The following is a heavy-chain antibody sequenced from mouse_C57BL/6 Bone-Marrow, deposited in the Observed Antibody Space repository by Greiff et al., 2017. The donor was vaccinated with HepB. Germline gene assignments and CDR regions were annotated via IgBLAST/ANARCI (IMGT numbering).Heavy chain of an antibody. CDR2: IYPGGGYT. D-gene: IGHD1-1*01. CDR3: AYYYGSSSWFAY. V-gene: IGHV1-63*01. CDR1: GYTFTNYW. Sequence: VKLMESGAELVRPGTSVKMSCKASGYTFTNYWIGWAKQRPGHGLEWIGDIYPGGGYTNYNEKFKGKATLTADKSSSTAYMQFSSLTSEDSAIYYCAYYYGSSSWFAYWGQGTLVTVSA. J-gene: IGHJ3*01.